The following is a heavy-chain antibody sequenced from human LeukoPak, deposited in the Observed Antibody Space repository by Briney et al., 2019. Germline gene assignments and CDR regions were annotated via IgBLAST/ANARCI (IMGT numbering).Heavy chain of an antibody. Sequence: GGSLRLSCAAPGFTFSSYAMSWVRQAPGKGLEWVSAISGSGGSTYYADSVKGRFTIPRDNSKNTLYLQMNSLRAEDTAVYYCAKGKGWFGEFFDYWGQGTLVTVSS. D-gene: IGHD3-10*01. V-gene: IGHV3-23*01. CDR1: GFTFSSYA. CDR3: AKGKGWFGEFFDY. CDR2: ISGSGGST. J-gene: IGHJ4*02.